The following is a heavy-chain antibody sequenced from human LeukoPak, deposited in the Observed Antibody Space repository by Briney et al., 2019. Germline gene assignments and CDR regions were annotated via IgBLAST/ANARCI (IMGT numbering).Heavy chain of an antibody. J-gene: IGHJ4*02. D-gene: IGHD3-16*02. Sequence: GGSLRLSWAASGFTFSNYAMNWVRQAPGKGLEWVSIISGSGDRTYYTDSVKGRFTIPRHNSKYPPYLQMNSLRAEDTAVYYCAAQKRGSYRPYYFDYWGQGTLVTVSS. CDR1: GFTFSNYA. V-gene: IGHV3-23*01. CDR3: AAQKRGSYRPYYFDY. CDR2: ISGSGDRT.